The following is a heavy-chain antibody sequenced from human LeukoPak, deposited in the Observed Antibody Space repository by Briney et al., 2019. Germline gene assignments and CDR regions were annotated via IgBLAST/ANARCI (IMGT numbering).Heavy chain of an antibody. CDR1: GGPFRGYY. CDR2: TNHSGSP. D-gene: IGHD3-10*01. V-gene: IGHV4-34*01. Sequence: SETLSLTCAVNGGPFRGYYWSWIRQPPGKGLECIGETNHSGSPNYNPSLKSRVTISVDTSKNQFSLKLSSVTAADTAVYYCARGRLGTMIRGAYYYYYMDVWGKGTTVTVSS. CDR3: ARGRLGTMIRGAYYYYYMDV. J-gene: IGHJ6*03.